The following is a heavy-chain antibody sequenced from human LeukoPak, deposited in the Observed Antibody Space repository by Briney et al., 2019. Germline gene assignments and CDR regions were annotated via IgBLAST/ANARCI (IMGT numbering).Heavy chain of an antibody. D-gene: IGHD2-2*01. CDR1: GASISSAENH. Sequence: SETLSLTCTVSGASISSAENHWSWIRQPPGKGLEWIGYISYIAGTSYNPSLKSRVTISLATSNNQFSLELSSVTAADTAVYFCVRVRTGISCYDYWGQGTLVTVSS. CDR2: ISYIAGT. J-gene: IGHJ4*02. CDR3: VRVRTGISCYDY. V-gene: IGHV4-30-4*08.